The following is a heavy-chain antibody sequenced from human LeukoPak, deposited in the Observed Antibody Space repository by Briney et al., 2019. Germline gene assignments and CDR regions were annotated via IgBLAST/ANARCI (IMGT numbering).Heavy chain of an antibody. CDR1: GFTFNSFS. J-gene: IGHJ4*02. D-gene: IGHD1-26*01. CDR2: ISASGSTP. CDR3: AKDKLGATVFWDY. V-gene: IGHV3-23*01. Sequence: GGSLRLSCAASGFTFNSFSMSWVRQAPGKGLEWVSGISASGSTPYYTDSVKGRFTISSDNSKNTLYLQMNSLRAEDTAVYYCAKDKLGATVFWDYWGQGTLVTVSS.